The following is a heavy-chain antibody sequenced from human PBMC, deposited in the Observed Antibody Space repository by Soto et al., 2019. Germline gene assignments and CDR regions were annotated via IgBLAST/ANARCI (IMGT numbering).Heavy chain of an antibody. CDR2: INGDGTST. CDR1: GFTFSSHW. D-gene: IGHD3-10*01. J-gene: IGHJ4*02. V-gene: IGHV3-74*01. CDR3: ARDEIPIWSYVGSFDS. Sequence: GGSLRLSCAASGFTFSSHWMHWVRQAPGKGLVWVSRINGDGTSTNYADSVKGRFTISRDNANKVLYLQMNSLRADDTAVYYCARDEIPIWSYVGSFDSWGQGTLVTVSS.